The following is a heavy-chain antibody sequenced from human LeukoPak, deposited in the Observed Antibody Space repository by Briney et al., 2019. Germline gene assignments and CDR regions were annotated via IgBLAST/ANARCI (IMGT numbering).Heavy chain of an antibody. Sequence: SETLSLTCTVSGGSISSFFWSWIRQPPGKGLEWIGYVHSSGSTKYNPSLKSRLIISVDMSKNQFSLKLRSVSVADTAVYYCARDHGYLDYWGQGTLVTVSS. CDR1: GGSISSFF. J-gene: IGHJ4*02. CDR2: VHSSGST. CDR3: ARDHGYLDY. V-gene: IGHV4-59*01.